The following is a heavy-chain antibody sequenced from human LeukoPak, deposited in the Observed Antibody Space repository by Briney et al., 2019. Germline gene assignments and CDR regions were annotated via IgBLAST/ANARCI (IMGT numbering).Heavy chain of an antibody. Sequence: PGGSLRLSCAASGFTFSSYSMNWVRQAPGKGLEWVSSISSSSSYIYYADSVKGRFTISRDNSKNTLYLQMNSLRAEDTAVYYCARIYCSSTSCYDSPRGMDVWGQGTTVTVSS. J-gene: IGHJ6*02. CDR3: ARIYCSSTSCYDSPRGMDV. V-gene: IGHV3-21*01. D-gene: IGHD2-2*01. CDR2: ISSSSSYI. CDR1: GFTFSSYS.